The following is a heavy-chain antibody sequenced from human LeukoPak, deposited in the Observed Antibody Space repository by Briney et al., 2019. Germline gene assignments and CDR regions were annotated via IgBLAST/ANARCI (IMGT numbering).Heavy chain of an antibody. V-gene: IGHV4-61*02. CDR2: IYTSGST. D-gene: IGHD2/OR15-2a*01. J-gene: IGHJ4*02. Sequence: SEILSLTCTASGGSISSGSYYWSWIRQPAGKGLEWIGRIYTSGSTNYNPSLKSRVTISVDTSKNQFSLKLSSVTAADTAVYYCTRGDNNWGQGTLVTVSS. CDR3: TRGDNN. CDR1: GGSISSGSYY.